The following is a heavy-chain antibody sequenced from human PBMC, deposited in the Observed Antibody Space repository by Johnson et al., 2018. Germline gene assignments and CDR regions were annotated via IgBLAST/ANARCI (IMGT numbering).Heavy chain of an antibody. CDR1: GFTFRNSW. CDR3: ARGLVNTAMAPDGIRY. Sequence: VQLQESGGGLVRPGGSLRLSCVASGFTFRNSWMHWVLQTSGKGLVWVSRIKGDGSRTDYADSVKGRFTISRDNAKHTLYMEMNTLVVEYTAVYYFARGLVNTAMAPDGIRYWGQGTLVTFSS. V-gene: IGHV3-74*01. D-gene: IGHD5-18*01. J-gene: IGHJ4*02. CDR2: IKGDGSRT.